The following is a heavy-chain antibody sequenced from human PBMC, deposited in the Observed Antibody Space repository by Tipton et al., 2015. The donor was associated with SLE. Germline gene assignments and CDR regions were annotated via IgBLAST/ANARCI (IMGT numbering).Heavy chain of an antibody. CDR2: ISSDGDSV. CDR3: AKDNPVLHF. V-gene: IGHV3-11*04. J-gene: IGHJ4*02. CDR1: GFTFSDYY. Sequence: SLRLSCAASGFTFSDYYMNWVRQVPGKGLEWLSYISSDGDSVHYADSVKGRFATSRDNAQNSLYLQMNSLRPGDTAVYYCAKDNPVLHFWGQGTLVTVSS.